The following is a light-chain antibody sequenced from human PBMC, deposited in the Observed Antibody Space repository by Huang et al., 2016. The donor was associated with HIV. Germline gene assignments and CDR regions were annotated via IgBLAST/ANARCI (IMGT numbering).Light chain of an antibody. CDR3: QQRSNWPPF. J-gene: IGKJ4*01. V-gene: IGKV3-11*01. CDR2: DAS. Sequence: EIVLTQSPATLSLSPGESAPLSCRASQSVRNYLAWYQQRPGQAPRLLIYDASNRATGIPARFSGNGSGTDFTLTISSLEPEDFAVYYCQQRSNWPPFFGGGTKVEIK. CDR1: QSVRNY.